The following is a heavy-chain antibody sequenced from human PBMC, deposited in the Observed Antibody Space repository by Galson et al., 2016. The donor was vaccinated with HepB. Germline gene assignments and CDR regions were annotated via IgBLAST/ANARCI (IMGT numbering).Heavy chain of an antibody. D-gene: IGHD4-17*01. V-gene: IGHV4-31*03. CDR2: IYYSGST. CDR1: GGSISSGGYY. Sequence: LTCTVSGGSISSGGYYWNWIRQHPGKGLEWIGYIYYSGSTYYNPSLKSRVTISLDTSKKQFSLKLSSVTAADTAVYYCARRFGDYGGPFDYWGQGTLVTVSS. J-gene: IGHJ4*02. CDR3: ARRFGDYGGPFDY.